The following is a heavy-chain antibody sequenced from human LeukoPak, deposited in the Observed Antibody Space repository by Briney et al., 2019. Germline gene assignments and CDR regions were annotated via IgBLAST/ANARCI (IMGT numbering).Heavy chain of an antibody. V-gene: IGHV3-30*18. CDR3: AKGAVAGPLDY. J-gene: IGHJ4*02. CDR2: ISYDGSNK. D-gene: IGHD6-19*01. CDR1: GFTFSSNG. Sequence: GRSLRLSCAASGFTFSSNGMHWVRQAPGKGLEWVAVISYDGSNKYYADSVKGRLTISRDNSKNTLYLQMNSLRAEDTAVYYCAKGAVAGPLDYWGQGTLVTVSS.